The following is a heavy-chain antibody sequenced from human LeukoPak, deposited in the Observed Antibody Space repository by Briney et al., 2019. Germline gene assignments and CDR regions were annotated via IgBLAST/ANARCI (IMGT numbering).Heavy chain of an antibody. J-gene: IGHJ4*02. CDR3: VRVLGGYSYGYFDY. V-gene: IGHV1-18*01. CDR1: GYTFTSYG. Sequence: ASVKVSCKASGYTFTSYGISWVRQAPGQGLEWMGWISPYNGNTNYAQKLQGRVTMTTDTSKSTAYMELGSLTSDDTAVFYCVRVLGGYSYGYFDYWGQGTLVTVSS. D-gene: IGHD5-18*01. CDR2: ISPYNGNT.